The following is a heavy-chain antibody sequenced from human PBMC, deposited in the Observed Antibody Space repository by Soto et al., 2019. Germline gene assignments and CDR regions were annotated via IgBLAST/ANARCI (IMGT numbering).Heavy chain of an antibody. CDR2: IYWNDDK. Sequence: SGPTLVNTTQTLTLTCTFSGFSLSTRGVGVGWIRQPPGKALEWLALIYWNDDKRYSPSLKSRLTITKDTSKNQVVLTMSNMDPVDTATYYSAHTTYYYYSIGYYEPYAFDIWGQGTMVTVSS. J-gene: IGHJ3*02. CDR3: AHTTYYYYSIGYYEPYAFDI. V-gene: IGHV2-5*01. CDR1: GFSLSTRGVG. D-gene: IGHD3-22*01.